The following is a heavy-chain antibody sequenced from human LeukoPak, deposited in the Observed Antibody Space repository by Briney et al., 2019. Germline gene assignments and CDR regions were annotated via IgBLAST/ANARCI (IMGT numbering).Heavy chain of an antibody. CDR3: AREDIVATMRAFDI. CDR2: ISYDGSNK. D-gene: IGHD5-12*01. Sequence: GSLRLSFAASGFPFSSYAMQWVRQAPGKGLEWVAVISYDGSNKYYADSVKGRFTISRDNSKDTLYLQMNSLRAEDTAVYYCAREDIVATMRAFDIWGQGTMVTVSS. J-gene: IGHJ3*02. V-gene: IGHV3-30-3*01. CDR1: GFPFSSYA.